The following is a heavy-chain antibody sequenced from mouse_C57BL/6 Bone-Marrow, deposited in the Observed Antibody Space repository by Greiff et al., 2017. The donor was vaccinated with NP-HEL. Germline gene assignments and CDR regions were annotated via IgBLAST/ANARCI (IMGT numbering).Heavy chain of an antibody. CDR3: ARDGYYRVDY. J-gene: IGHJ2*01. D-gene: IGHD2-3*01. CDR1: GYTFTDYY. Sequence: QVQLQQSGPELVKPGASVKISCKASGYTFTDYYINWVKQRPGQGLEWIGRIYPGSGNTKYNEKFKGKATLTVDTSSSTAYMQLSSLTSEDSAVYFCARDGYYRVDYWGQGTTLTVSS. V-gene: IGHV1-84*01. CDR2: IYPGSGNT.